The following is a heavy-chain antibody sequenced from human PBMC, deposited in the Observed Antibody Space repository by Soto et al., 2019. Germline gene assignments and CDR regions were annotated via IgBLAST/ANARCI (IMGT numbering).Heavy chain of an antibody. CDR3: ARGGSGYTWFNEF. CDR2: IIPVFQTA. V-gene: IGHV1-69*01. J-gene: IGHJ4*02. CDR1: GGLLSSYP. D-gene: IGHD3-22*01. Sequence: QEQLVQSGAEVKKPGSSVKVSCKASGGLLSSYPISWVRQVPGQGLEWMGGIIPVFQTAYYTQRFQGRVTITADESTNTAYLELSSLISEDTAIYYCARGGSGYTWFNEFWGQGTLVTVSS.